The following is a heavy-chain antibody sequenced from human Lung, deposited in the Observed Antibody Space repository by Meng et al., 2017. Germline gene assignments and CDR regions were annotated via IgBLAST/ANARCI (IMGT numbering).Heavy chain of an antibody. CDR1: GGSISSYY. CDR3: ARVNFGASGGGWFDP. Sequence: QVQLQESGPGLVKPSETLSLTCIVSGGSISSYYWSWIRQPPGKGLDYIGYISYSGNTNYNPSLQNRVTISLDTSKNHFSLKLTSLTAADTAVYYCARVNFGASGGGWFDPWGQGTLVTVSS. D-gene: IGHD4-17*01. J-gene: IGHJ5*02. V-gene: IGHV4-59*01. CDR2: ISYSGNT.